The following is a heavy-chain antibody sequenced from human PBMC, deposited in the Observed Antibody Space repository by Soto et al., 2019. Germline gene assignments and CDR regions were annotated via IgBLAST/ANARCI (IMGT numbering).Heavy chain of an antibody. D-gene: IGHD4-17*01. CDR1: GGSISSGGYY. V-gene: IGHV4-31*03. J-gene: IGHJ4*02. CDR2: IYYSGST. CDR3: ARGLHYGGKPLDY. Sequence: PSETLSLTCTVSGGSISSGGYYWSWIRQHPGKGPEWIGYIYYSGSTYYNPSLKSRVTISVDTSKNQFSLKLSSVTAADTAVYYCARGLHYGGKPLDYWGQGTLVTVSS.